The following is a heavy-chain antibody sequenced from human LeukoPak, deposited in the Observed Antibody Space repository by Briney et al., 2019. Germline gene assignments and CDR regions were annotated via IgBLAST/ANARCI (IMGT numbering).Heavy chain of an antibody. V-gene: IGHV3-30*04. D-gene: IGHD3-10*01. CDR3: ARVSSKATVRGLITKKNYYYYYMDV. Sequence: GGSLRLSCAATGFTFSNFAMHWVRQAPGKGLEWVAVVSYDGSYKYYADSVKGRFTISRDNAKNSLYLQMNSLRAEDTAVYYCARVSSKATVRGLITKKNYYYYYMDVWGKGTTVTISS. J-gene: IGHJ6*03. CDR1: GFTFSNFA. CDR2: VSYDGSYK.